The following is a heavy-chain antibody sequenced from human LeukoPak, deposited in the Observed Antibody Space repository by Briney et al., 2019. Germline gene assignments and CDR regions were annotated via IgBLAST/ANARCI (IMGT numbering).Heavy chain of an antibody. V-gene: IGHV4-34*01. J-gene: IGHJ4*02. CDR2: INHSGST. D-gene: IGHD6-13*01. Sequence: SETLSLTCAVYGGSFSGYYWSWIRQPPGKGLEWTGEINHSGSTNYNPSLKSRVTISVDTSKNQFSLKLSSVTAADTAVYFCARDYYSSWFFDYWGQGTLVTVSS. CDR1: GGSFSGYY. CDR3: ARDYYSSWFFDY.